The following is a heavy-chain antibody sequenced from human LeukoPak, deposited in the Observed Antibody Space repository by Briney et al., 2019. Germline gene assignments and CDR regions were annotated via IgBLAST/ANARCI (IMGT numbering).Heavy chain of an antibody. CDR3: AREGGGFCSGFDCPGLDY. V-gene: IGHV3-33*01. CDR1: RITFSSYG. J-gene: IGHJ4*02. Sequence: GGSLRLSCVASRITFSSYGMHWVRQAPGKGLECVAGIWYDGSKESYGDAVKDRFTISRDNAKNTVSLQMIDLRYEDSGLYYCAREGGGFCSGFDCPGLDYWGQGTLVSVSS. D-gene: IGHD3-3*01. CDR2: IWYDGSKE.